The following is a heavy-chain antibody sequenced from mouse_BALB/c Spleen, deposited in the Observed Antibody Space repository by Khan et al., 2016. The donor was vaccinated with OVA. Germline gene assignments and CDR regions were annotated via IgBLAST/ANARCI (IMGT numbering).Heavy chain of an antibody. D-gene: IGHD6-2*01. J-gene: IGHJ4*01. V-gene: IGHV1S127*01. CDR2: IDPSNSET. CDR3: ARSLLRSTGRVMDY. CDR1: GYSFTSYW. Sequence: QVQLKQSGPELVRPGASVKMSCKASGYSFTSYWIHWVKQRPGQGLEWIGMIDPSNSETRLNQKFKDKAKLNVDRSSNTAYMQVTSLTSDDSAVYYCARSLLRSTGRVMDYWGQGTSVTVSS.